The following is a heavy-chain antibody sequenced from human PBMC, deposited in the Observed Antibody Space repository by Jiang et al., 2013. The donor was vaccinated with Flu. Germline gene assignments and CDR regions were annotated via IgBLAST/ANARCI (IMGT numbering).Heavy chain of an antibody. CDR2: IYPSDSDT. CDR1: GYSFTTYW. Sequence: GAEVKKPGESLKISCEGSGYSFTTYWIGWVRQMPGKGLEWMGIIYPSDSDTKYSPSFQGQVRISADKSISTAYLQWSSLKASDTAMYYCARVSRQTSGRLGHFDLWGRGTLVTVSS. J-gene: IGHJ2*01. CDR3: ARVSRQTSGRLGHFDL. V-gene: IGHV5-51*01. D-gene: IGHD3-10*01.